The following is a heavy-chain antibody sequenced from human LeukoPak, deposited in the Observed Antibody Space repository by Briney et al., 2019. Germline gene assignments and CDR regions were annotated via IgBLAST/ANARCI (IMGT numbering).Heavy chain of an antibody. D-gene: IGHD6-13*01. J-gene: IGHJ5*02. CDR3: ARSPIPAAGTSRFDP. Sequence: PSETLSLTCTVSGGSISSGGYYWGWFRQPPGKGLEWIGTFYYSGSTYYNPSLKSRVTISVDTSRNQFSLKVTSATAADTAVYYCARSPIPAAGTSRFDPWGQGTLVTVSS. V-gene: IGHV4-39*07. CDR2: FYYSGST. CDR1: GGSISSGGYY.